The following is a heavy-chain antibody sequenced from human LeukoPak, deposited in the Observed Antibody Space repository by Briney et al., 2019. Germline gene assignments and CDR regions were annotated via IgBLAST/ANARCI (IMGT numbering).Heavy chain of an antibody. J-gene: IGHJ5*02. D-gene: IGHD2-2*02. CDR1: GGSISTYH. V-gene: IGHV4-59*01. CDR3: ARGYCSTTSCYTSWFDP. Sequence: PSETLSLTCTVSGGSISTYHWSWIRQPPGKGLEWIGYIHYSGNTNHNPSLKSRVTISVDTSKNQFSLKLSSVTAADTAVYYCARGYCSTTSCYTSWFDPWGQGNLVTVSS. CDR2: IHYSGNT.